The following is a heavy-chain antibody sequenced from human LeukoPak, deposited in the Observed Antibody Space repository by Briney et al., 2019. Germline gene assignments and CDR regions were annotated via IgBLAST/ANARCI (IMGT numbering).Heavy chain of an antibody. CDR3: ARGPAAYYYYYYMDV. Sequence: GGSLRLSCAASGFTFSSYEMNWVRQAPGKGLEWVSYISSSGSTIYYADSVKGRFTISRDNAKNSLYLQMNSLRAEDTAVYYCARGPAAYYYYYYMDVWGKGTTVTVSS. CDR1: GFTFSSYE. D-gene: IGHD2-2*01. J-gene: IGHJ6*03. V-gene: IGHV3-48*03. CDR2: ISSSGSTI.